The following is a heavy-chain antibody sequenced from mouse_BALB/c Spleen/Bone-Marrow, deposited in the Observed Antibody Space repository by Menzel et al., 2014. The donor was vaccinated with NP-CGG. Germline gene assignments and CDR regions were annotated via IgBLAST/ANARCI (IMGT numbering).Heavy chain of an antibody. J-gene: IGHJ4*01. CDR2: IDPYDSET. Sequence: VQLQQSGAELVRPGASVKLSCKASGYTFTSYWMNWVKQRPEQGLEWIGRIDPYDSETHYNQKFKGKATLTVDTSSSTAYMQLSSLTSEDSAVYYCTRRKSPYAMDYWGQGTSVTVSS. CDR3: TRRKSPYAMDY. D-gene: IGHD6-2*01. V-gene: IGHV1-74*04. CDR1: GYTFTSYW.